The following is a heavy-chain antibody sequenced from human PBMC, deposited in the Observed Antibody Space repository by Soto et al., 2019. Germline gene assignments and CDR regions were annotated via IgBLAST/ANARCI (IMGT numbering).Heavy chain of an antibody. CDR2: IYWDDDK. Sequence: QITLMESGPTLVKPTQTLTLTCTFSGFSLSTSGVGVGWIRQPPGKALEWLALIYWDDDKRYSPSLKSRLTITKDTSKNRVVLTMTNIDPVDTATYYCAHPRGYYFDYWGQGTLVTVSS. D-gene: IGHD3-16*01. CDR1: GFSLSTSGVG. J-gene: IGHJ4*02. CDR3: AHPRGYYFDY. V-gene: IGHV2-5*02.